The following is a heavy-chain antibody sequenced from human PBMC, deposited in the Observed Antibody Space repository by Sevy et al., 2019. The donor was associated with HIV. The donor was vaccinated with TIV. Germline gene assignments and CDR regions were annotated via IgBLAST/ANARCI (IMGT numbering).Heavy chain of an antibody. CDR3: AHAYSGSYSHSYLYALDV. D-gene: IGHD1-26*01. V-gene: IGHV3-30*03. J-gene: IGHJ6*02. CDR1: GFSFSYYG. Sequence: GSLRLSCIGSGFSFSYYGIHWVRQAPGKGLDWVALISHDGINEYYADSVKGRFTISRDNSKNTVYLEMNSLRNEDTAIYFCAHAYSGSYSHSYLYALDVWGQGTTVTVSS. CDR2: ISHDGINE.